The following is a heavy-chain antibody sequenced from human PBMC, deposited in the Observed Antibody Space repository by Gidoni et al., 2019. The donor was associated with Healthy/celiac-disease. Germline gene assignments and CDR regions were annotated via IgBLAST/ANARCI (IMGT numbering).Heavy chain of an antibody. V-gene: IGHV5-51*01. CDR1: GYSFTSYW. CDR3: ARGYCSSTSCYRAFDI. D-gene: IGHD2-2*01. Sequence: EVQLVQSGAEVKKPGESLKISCKGSGYSFTSYWIGWVRQMPGKGLEWMGIIYPGDSDTRYSPSFQGQVTISADKSISTAYLQWSSLKASDTAMYYCARGYCSSTSCYRAFDIWGQGTMVTVSS. CDR2: IYPGDSDT. J-gene: IGHJ3*02.